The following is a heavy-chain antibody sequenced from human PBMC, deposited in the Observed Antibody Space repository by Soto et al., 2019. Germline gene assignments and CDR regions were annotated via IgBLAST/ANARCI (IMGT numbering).Heavy chain of an antibody. Sequence: GGSLRLSCAASGFTFSSYGMHWVRQAPGKGLEWVAVIWYSGSNKYYADSVKGRFTISRDKSKNTLYLQMNSLRAEDTAVYYGAKRAGVNYGQFDYWGQGTVVTVSS. CDR1: GFTFSSYG. J-gene: IGHJ4*02. D-gene: IGHD3-10*01. CDR2: IWYSGSNK. CDR3: AKRAGVNYGQFDY. V-gene: IGHV3-33*03.